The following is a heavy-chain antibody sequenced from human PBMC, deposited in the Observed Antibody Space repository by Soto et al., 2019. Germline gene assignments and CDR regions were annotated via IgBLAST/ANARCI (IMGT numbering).Heavy chain of an antibody. CDR1: GFTFSNYG. CDR3: AKSDCSGGSCYFPFDC. J-gene: IGHJ4*02. Sequence: EVQVLESGGGLVQPGGSLRLSCAASGFTFSNYGMSWVRQAPGKGLEWVSSISGSGGRTYYADSVKGRSTISRDNSKNTLYLQTDSLRAEDTAFYYCAKSDCSGGSCYFPFDCWGQGTLVTVSS. CDR2: ISGSGGRT. V-gene: IGHV3-23*01. D-gene: IGHD2-15*01.